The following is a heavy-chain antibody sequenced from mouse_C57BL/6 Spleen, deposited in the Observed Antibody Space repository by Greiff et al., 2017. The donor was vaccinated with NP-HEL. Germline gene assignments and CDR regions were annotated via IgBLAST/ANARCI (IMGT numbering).Heavy chain of an antibody. J-gene: IGHJ2*01. CDR3: ASYDPDY. CDR1: GYAFSSSW. V-gene: IGHV1-82*01. D-gene: IGHD2-3*01. CDR2: IYPGDGDT. Sequence: VQLQQSGPALVKPGASVKISCKASGYAFSSSWMNWVKQRPGKGLEWIGRIYPGDGDTNYNGKFKGKATLTADKSSSTAYMQLSSLTSEDSAVYFCASYDPDYWGQGTTLTVSS.